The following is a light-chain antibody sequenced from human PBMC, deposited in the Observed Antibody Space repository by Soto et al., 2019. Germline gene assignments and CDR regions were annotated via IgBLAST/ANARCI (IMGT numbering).Light chain of an antibody. J-gene: IGLJ1*01. V-gene: IGLV1-47*01. CDR2: RNN. Sequence: SVLTQPPSAFGTPGQRVTISCSGSSSNIGSDYVYWYQQFPGTAPKLLIYRNNQRPSGVPDRFSGSKSGTSASLAISGLRSEDEANYYCAPWDDSLSSYVFGTGTKVTVL. CDR3: APWDDSLSSYV. CDR1: SSNIGSDY.